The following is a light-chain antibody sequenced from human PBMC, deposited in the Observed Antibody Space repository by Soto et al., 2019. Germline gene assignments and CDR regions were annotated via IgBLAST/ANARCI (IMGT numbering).Light chain of an antibody. CDR3: QQYGSSPQT. CDR2: GAS. CDR1: QSVSSSY. Sequence: EIVLTQSPGTLSLSPGERATLSCRASQSVSSSYLAWYQQKPGQAPRLLIYGASSRATGIPDRFSGSGSGTDFTLTISRLEPEYFAVYSCQQYGSSPQTFGQGTKVEIK. V-gene: IGKV3-20*01. J-gene: IGKJ1*01.